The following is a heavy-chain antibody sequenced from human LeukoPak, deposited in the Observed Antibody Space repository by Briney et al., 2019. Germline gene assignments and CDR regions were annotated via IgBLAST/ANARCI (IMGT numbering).Heavy chain of an antibody. CDR2: IITSDGNS. Sequence: ASVKVSCKASGNTFTSYSIAWVRQAPGQGLEWMGWIITSDGNSSYAERLQGRVAMTTDTSTSTVYLELRSLRADDTAVYYWARAYYYDSSNIDFWGQGALVTVSS. CDR3: ARAYYYDSSNIDF. J-gene: IGHJ4*02. CDR1: GNTFTSYS. V-gene: IGHV1-18*01. D-gene: IGHD3-22*01.